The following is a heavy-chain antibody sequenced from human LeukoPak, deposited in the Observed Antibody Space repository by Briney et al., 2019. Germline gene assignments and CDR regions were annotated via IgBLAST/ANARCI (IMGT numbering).Heavy chain of an antibody. J-gene: IGHJ4*02. CDR2: IYYSGST. Sequence: SETLSLTCTVSGGSISSGDYYWSWIRQPPGKGLEWIGYIYYSGSTFYSPSLKSRVTISVDTSKNQFSLKLSSVTAADTAVYYCARKGGDPLGIFDSWGQGTLVTVSS. D-gene: IGHD3-16*01. V-gene: IGHV4-30-4*01. CDR3: ARKGGDPLGIFDS. CDR1: GGSISSGDYY.